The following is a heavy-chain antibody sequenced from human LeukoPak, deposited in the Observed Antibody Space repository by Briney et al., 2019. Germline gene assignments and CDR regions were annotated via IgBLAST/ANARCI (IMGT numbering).Heavy chain of an antibody. Sequence: GGSLRLSCAASGFPFSSSAMIGVRQAPPRGRDWVSFITGGSADTYYADSVRGRFTISRDNSKNTLYLQLNSLRAEDSAVYYCAKGAAARSYVYFDYWGEGALVTVSS. CDR1: GFPFSSSA. V-gene: IGHV3-23*01. D-gene: IGHD6-6*01. CDR2: ITGGSADT. CDR3: AKGAAARSYVYFDY. J-gene: IGHJ4*02.